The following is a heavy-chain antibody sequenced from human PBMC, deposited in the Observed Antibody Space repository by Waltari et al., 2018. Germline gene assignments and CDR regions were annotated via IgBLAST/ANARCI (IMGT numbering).Heavy chain of an antibody. Sequence: EVQLVESGGGLVKPGGSLRLSCAAPGFTVSRKYMSWVRQAPGKGLEWVSVIYSGGSTYYADSVKGRFTISRDNSKNTLYLQMNSLRAEDTAVYYCARVHIAFDIWGQGTMVTVSS. CDR2: IYSGGST. V-gene: IGHV3-53*01. D-gene: IGHD2-21*01. J-gene: IGHJ3*02. CDR1: GFTVSRKY. CDR3: ARVHIAFDI.